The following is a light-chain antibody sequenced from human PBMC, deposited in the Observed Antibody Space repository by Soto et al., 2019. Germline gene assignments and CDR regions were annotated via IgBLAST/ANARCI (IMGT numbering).Light chain of an antibody. J-gene: IGKJ5*01. CDR1: QSISTW. CDR2: KAS. V-gene: IGKV1-5*03. CDR3: QQRSNWIT. Sequence: DIQMTQSPSTLSASVGDRVTITCRASQSISTWLAWYQQKPGKAPKVLIYKASSLESGVPARFSGSGSGTDFTLTISSLEPEDFAVYYCQQRSNWITFGQGTRLEIK.